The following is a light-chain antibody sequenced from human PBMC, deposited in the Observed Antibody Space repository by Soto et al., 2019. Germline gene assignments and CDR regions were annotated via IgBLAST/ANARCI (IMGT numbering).Light chain of an antibody. CDR1: HSLIHSDGHTY. CDR3: MQATQFPRT. CDR2: RVS. Sequence: DIVMTQTPLSSPVTLGQPASISCTSSHSLIHSDGHTYLSWLQQRPGQPPRLLIYRVSNRHSGVPDRFSGSGAGTDFTLKISRVEAEDVGVYYCMQATQFPRTFGQGTKVAI. V-gene: IGKV2-24*01. J-gene: IGKJ1*01.